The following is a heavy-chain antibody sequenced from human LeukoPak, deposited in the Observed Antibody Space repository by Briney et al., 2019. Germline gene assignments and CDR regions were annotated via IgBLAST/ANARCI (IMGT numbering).Heavy chain of an antibody. CDR1: GFTFSDYY. CDR3: ARSSDSGWGYYHYYMDV. Sequence: PGGSLRLSCAASGFTFSDYYMSWIRQAPGKGLEWVSYISSSGSTIYYADSVKGRFTISRDNAKNSLYLQMNSLRAEDTAAYYCARSSDSGWGYYHYYMDVWGKGTTVTVSS. V-gene: IGHV3-11*04. D-gene: IGHD6-19*01. CDR2: ISSSGSTI. J-gene: IGHJ6*03.